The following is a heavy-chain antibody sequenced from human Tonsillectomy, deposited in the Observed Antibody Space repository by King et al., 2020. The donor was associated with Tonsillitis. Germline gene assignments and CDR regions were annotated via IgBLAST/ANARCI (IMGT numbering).Heavy chain of an antibody. CDR2: IHAGNGDT. D-gene: IGHD5-12*01. CDR3: ARARGYSGYNY. J-gene: IGHJ4*02. Sequence: QLVQSGAEVKKPGASVKVSCKASGFTFTSYSMQWVRQAPGQRLEWMGWIHAGNGDTKYSQKLQGRVTITRDTSASTAYMELSSLRSEDTAVYYCARARGYSGYNYWGQGTMVTVSS. V-gene: IGHV1-3*01. CDR1: GFTFTSYS.